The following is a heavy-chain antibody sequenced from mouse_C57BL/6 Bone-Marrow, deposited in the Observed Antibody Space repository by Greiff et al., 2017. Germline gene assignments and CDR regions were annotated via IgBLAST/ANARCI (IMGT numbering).Heavy chain of an antibody. CDR3: ARDEGRGFAY. V-gene: IGHV7-1*01. Sequence: EVQVVESGGGLVQSGRSLRLSCATSGFTFSDFYMEWVRQAPGKGLEWIAASRNKANDYTTEYSASVKGRFIVSRDTSQSILYLQMNALRAEDTAIYYGARDEGRGFAYWGQGTLVTVSA. CDR2: SRNKANDYTT. CDR1: GFTFSDFY. J-gene: IGHJ3*01.